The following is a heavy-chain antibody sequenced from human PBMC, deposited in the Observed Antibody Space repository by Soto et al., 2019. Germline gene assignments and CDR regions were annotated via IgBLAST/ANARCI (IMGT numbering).Heavy chain of an antibody. CDR3: ARGEDTSGLFDY. CDR2: ISYDGSNK. CDR1: GFTFSTYG. D-gene: IGHD3-22*01. V-gene: IGHV3-30*03. Sequence: QVHLVESGGGVVQPGRSLRLSCTASGFTFSTYGMHWVRQAPGKGLEWVALISYDGSNKYYADSVKGRFTISRDNSKNTLHLRMNSLRAEDTAVYYCARGEDTSGLFDYCGQGTLVAVSS. J-gene: IGHJ4*02.